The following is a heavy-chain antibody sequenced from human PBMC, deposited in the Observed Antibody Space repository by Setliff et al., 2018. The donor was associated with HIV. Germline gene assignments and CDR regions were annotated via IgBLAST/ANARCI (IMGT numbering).Heavy chain of an antibody. CDR3: AKGAGFYGDYTFDH. D-gene: IGHD4-17*01. J-gene: IGHJ4*02. CDR2: IYSTGST. Sequence: SETVSLTCTVSGPSINIHYWSWIRQSPGKGFEWIGYIYSTGSTNYNPSLQSRVTISMVASRNQFSLKVTSVTAADTAVYYCAKGAGFYGDYTFDHWGQGRQVTVSS. CDR1: GPSINIHY. V-gene: IGHV4-59*11.